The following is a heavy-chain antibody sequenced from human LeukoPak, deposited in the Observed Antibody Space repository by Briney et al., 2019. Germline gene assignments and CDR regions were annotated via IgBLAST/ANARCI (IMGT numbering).Heavy chain of an antibody. J-gene: IGHJ4*02. V-gene: IGHV4-61*02. CDR3: ARYDVGWYYFDY. Sequence: SETLSLTCTVSGGSVSSSNDYWGWIRQPAGKGLEWIGRIYTSGSTNYNPSLKSRVTMSVDTSKNQFSLKLSSVTAADTAVYYCARYDVGWYYFDYWGQGTLVTVSS. CDR2: IYTSGST. CDR1: GGSVSSSNDY. D-gene: IGHD6-19*01.